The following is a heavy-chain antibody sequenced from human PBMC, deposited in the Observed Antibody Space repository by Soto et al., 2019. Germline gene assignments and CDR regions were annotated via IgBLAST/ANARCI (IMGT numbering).Heavy chain of an antibody. CDR2: IKSKSDGGAI. D-gene: IGHD2-21*01. V-gene: IGHV3-15*01. J-gene: IGHJ6*01. Sequence: EVQVEESGGGLVKPGGSLRLSCVASGFTFSNAWMTWVRQVPGKGLKWVGRIKSKSDGGAIDYAAPVKGRFSLSGDESEKAGDLQMNSLKAEDTAVYYCATGRVRAMSRGRDVWGQGTRVIVSS. CDR1: GFTFSNAW. CDR3: ATGRVRAMSRGRDV.